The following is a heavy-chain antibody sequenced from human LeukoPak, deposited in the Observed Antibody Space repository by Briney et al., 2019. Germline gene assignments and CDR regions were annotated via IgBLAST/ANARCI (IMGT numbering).Heavy chain of an antibody. CDR2: ISSRGGTI. J-gene: IGHJ4*02. D-gene: IGHD3-3*01. CDR3: ARDGIRSFGLITKHDY. CDR1: GFTFSDYN. V-gene: IGHV3-11*04. Sequence: GGSLRLSCAASGFTFSDYNMHWIRQATGKGVEWISYISSRGGTIFYADSVKGRFTISRDNAENSLFLQLNSLRPEDTAVYYCARDGIRSFGLITKHDYWGQGTLVTVSS.